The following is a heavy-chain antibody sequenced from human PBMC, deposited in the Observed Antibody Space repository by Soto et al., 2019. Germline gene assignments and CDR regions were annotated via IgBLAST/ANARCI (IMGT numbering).Heavy chain of an antibody. V-gene: IGHV3-48*01. Sequence: EVQLVESGGGLVQPGGSLRLSCAASGFTFSSYSMNWVRQAPGKGLEWVSYISSSSSTIYYADSVKGRFTISRDNAKNSRYLQMNSLRAEDTAVYYCARDIVVVVAATRGGYYYGMDVWGQGTTVTVSS. CDR3: ARDIVVVVAATRGGYYYGMDV. D-gene: IGHD2-15*01. CDR2: ISSSSSTI. CDR1: GFTFSSYS. J-gene: IGHJ6*02.